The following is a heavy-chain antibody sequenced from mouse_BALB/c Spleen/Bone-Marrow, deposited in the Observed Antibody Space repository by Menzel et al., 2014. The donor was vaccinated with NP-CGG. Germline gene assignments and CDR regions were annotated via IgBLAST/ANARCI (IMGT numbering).Heavy chain of an antibody. D-gene: IGHD2-4*01. Sequence: QVQLQQSGPGLVQPSQSLSVTCTVSGFSLTSYGVHWVRQSPGKGLEWLGVIWSGGSTDYNAAFISRLSISKDNSKSXXFFKMNSLQANDTAIYYCARGLYYDYEFAYWGQGTLVTVSA. CDR3: ARGLYYDYEFAY. CDR2: IWSGGST. CDR1: GFSLTSYG. V-gene: IGHV2-2*02. J-gene: IGHJ3*01.